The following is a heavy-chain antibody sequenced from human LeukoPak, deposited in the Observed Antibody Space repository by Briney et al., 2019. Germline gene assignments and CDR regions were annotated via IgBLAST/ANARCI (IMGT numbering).Heavy chain of an antibody. J-gene: IGHJ3*02. CDR3: ARAGTAMVTDDAFDI. V-gene: IGHV3-53*01. D-gene: IGHD5-18*01. CDR2: IYSGGST. CDR1: GFTVSSNY. Sequence: GGSLRLSCAASGFTVSSNYMSWVRQAPGKGLEWVSVIYSGGSTYYADSEKGRFTISRDNSKNTLYLQMNSLRAEDTAVYYCARAGTAMVTDDAFDIWGQGTMVTVSS.